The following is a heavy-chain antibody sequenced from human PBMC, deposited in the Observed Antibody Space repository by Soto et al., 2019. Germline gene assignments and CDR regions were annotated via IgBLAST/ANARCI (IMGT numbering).Heavy chain of an antibody. CDR2: IYHSGST. Sequence: SETLSLTCAVSGGSISSGGYSWSWIRQPPGKGLEWIGYIYHSGSTYYNPSLKSRVTISVDRSKNQFSLKLSSVTAADTAVYYCARARIVVVSAARYDWFGPWGQGTLVTVSS. CDR3: ARARIVVVSAARYDWFGP. D-gene: IGHD2-2*01. CDR1: GGSISSGGYS. V-gene: IGHV4-30-2*01. J-gene: IGHJ5*02.